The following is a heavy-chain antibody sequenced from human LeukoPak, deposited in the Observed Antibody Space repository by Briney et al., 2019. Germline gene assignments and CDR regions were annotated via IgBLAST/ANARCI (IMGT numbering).Heavy chain of an antibody. CDR2: IIEDGSVN. D-gene: IGHD3-3*01. CDR1: GFTFSSYR. CDR3: ARERYYDFWSGTDAFDI. Sequence: GGSLRLSCAASGFTFSSYRMTWVRQAPGKGLEWVANIIEDGSVNYYVDSVRGRFTISRDNVKNSLHLQMNSLRAEDTAVYYCARERYYDFWSGTDAFDIWGQGTMVTVSS. V-gene: IGHV3-7*01. J-gene: IGHJ3*02.